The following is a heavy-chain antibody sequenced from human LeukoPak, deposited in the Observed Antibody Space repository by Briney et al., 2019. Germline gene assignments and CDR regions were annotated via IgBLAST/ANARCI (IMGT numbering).Heavy chain of an antibody. CDR3: ARGTGYQLLRKFDY. J-gene: IGHJ4*02. CDR2: IYYSGST. Sequence: PSETLSLTCTVSGGSISSYYWSWIRQPPGKGLEWIGYIYYSGSTNYNPSLKSRVTISVDTSKNQFSLKLSSVTAADTAVYYCARGTGYQLLRKFDYWGQGTLVTVSS. V-gene: IGHV4-59*01. D-gene: IGHD2-2*01. CDR1: GGSISSYY.